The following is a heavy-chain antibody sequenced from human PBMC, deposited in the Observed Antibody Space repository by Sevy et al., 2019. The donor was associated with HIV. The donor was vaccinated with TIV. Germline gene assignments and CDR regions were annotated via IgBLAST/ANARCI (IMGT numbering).Heavy chain of an antibody. Sequence: GGSLRLSCAASGFTFSIYAMSWVRQAPGKGLEWVAHIKRDGTEKYYVDSVKGRFTISRDNAKNSLYLQMNSLRAEDTAVYYCARDCSSSSCLWGMDVWGQGTTVTVSS. CDR1: GFTFSIYA. D-gene: IGHD2-2*01. CDR2: IKRDGTEK. J-gene: IGHJ6*02. V-gene: IGHV3-7*03. CDR3: ARDCSSSSCLWGMDV.